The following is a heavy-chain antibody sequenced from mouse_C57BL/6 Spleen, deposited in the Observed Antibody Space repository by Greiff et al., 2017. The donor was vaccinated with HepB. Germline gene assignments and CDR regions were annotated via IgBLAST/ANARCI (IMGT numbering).Heavy chain of an antibody. V-gene: IGHV5-9-1*02. CDR2: ISSGGDYI. D-gene: IGHD1-1*01. CDR3: TRDRDYYGSSPYYAMDY. J-gene: IGHJ4*01. CDR1: GFTFSSYA. Sequence: EVHLVESGEGLVKPGGSLKLSCAASGFTFSSYAMSWVRQTPEKRLEWVAYISSGGDYIYYADTVKGRFTISRDNARNTLYLQMSSLKSEDTAMYYCTRDRDYYGSSPYYAMDYWGQGTSVTVSS.